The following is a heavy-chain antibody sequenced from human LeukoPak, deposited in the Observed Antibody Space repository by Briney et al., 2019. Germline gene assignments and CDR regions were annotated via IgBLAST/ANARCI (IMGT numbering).Heavy chain of an antibody. CDR3: ARGGITMVRGVIIELFDP. CDR2: IYYSGST. V-gene: IGHV4-59*01. CDR1: GGSISSYY. Sequence: SETLSLTCTVSGGSISSYYWSWIRQPPGKGLEWIGYIYYSGSTNYNPSLKSRVTISVDTSKNQFSLKLSSVTAADTAVYYCARGGITMVRGVIIELFDPWGQGTLVTVSS. D-gene: IGHD3-10*01. J-gene: IGHJ5*02.